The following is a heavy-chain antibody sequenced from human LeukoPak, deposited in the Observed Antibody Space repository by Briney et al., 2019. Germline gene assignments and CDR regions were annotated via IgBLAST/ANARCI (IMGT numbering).Heavy chain of an antibody. J-gene: IGHJ3*02. D-gene: IGHD2-2*01. CDR3: ARPSLGDAFDI. Sequence: PSETLSLTCTVSGGSISSYYWSWIRQPPGKGLEWIGYTDYSGSTNYNPSLKSRVTMSVDTSKNQFSLKLSSVTAADTAVYYCARPSLGDAFDIWGQGTMVTVSS. CDR1: GGSISSYY. CDR2: TDYSGST. V-gene: IGHV4-59*08.